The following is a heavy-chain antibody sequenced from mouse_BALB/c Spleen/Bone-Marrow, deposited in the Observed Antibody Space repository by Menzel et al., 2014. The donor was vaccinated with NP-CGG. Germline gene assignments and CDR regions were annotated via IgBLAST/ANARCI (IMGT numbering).Heavy chain of an antibody. CDR2: ISSGGSYT. D-gene: IGHD2-3*01. J-gene: IGHJ2*01. CDR1: GFTFSNYA. Sequence: EVKLVESGGGLVKPGGSLKLSCAASGFTFSNYAMSWVRQTPEKRLEWVAIISSGGSYTYYPDSVKGRFTISRDNAKTILYLQMSSLRSEDTAMYYCARQDGFDYWGQGTTPTVSS. CDR3: ARQDGFDY. V-gene: IGHV5-9-3*01.